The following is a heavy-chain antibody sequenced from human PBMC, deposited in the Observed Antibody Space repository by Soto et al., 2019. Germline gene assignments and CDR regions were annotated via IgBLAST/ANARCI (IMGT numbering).Heavy chain of an antibody. D-gene: IGHD3-16*02. CDR2: IHPSGSP. J-gene: IGHJ6*02. CDR1: GGSLSVYY. CDR3: AKGPGAAPYLYIYYGMDV. Sequence: SETLSLTCAVYGGSLSVYYWNWIRHSPGKGLEWIGEIHPSGSPHYNPSLNSRVTMSLDTSKNQFSLKLTSVTAADTAVYYCAKGPGAAPYLYIYYGMDVWGQGTTVTVSS. V-gene: IGHV4-34*01.